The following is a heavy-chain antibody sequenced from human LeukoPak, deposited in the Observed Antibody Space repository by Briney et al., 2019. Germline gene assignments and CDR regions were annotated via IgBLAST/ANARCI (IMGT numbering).Heavy chain of an antibody. CDR2: ISSGSVTI. D-gene: IGHD6-19*01. V-gene: IGHV3-48*01. J-gene: IGHJ4*02. CDR1: GFSFGYHG. Sequence: GGSLRLSCAASGFSFGYHGMNWVRQAPGKGLEWISYISSGSVTIYYADSVQGRFFISRDDAKSSLYLQVNSLRVEDTAVYYCARVASAWADDYWGQGALVTVSS. CDR3: ARVASAWADDY.